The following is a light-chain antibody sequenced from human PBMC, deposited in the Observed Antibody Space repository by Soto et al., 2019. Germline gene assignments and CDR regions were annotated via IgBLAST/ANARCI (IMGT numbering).Light chain of an antibody. CDR3: QKYNSAPLT. J-gene: IGKJ4*01. CDR2: ASS. V-gene: IGKV1-27*01. Sequence: DIQMTQSPSSLSASLGDRVTITCRASQGIGGYLAWLQHKPGNVPKLLIYASSTFQAGVPSRFSASGPWTDFTLTITSLQAEAVATDDCQKYNSAPLTFGGGTKVEIK. CDR1: QGIGGY.